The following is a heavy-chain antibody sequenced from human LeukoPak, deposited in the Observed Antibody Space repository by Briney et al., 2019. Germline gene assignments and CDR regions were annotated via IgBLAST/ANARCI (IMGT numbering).Heavy chain of an antibody. D-gene: IGHD3-10*01. CDR3: ARGDSSRLLWFGELLRFNAFDI. CDR2: ISSSGSTI. Sequence: GGSLRLSCAASGFTFSSYEMNWVRQAPGKGLEWVSYISSSGSTIYYADSVKGRFTISRDNAKNSLYLQMNSLRAEDTAVYYCARGDSSRLLWFGELLRFNAFDIWGHGTMVTVSS. V-gene: IGHV3-48*03. CDR1: GFTFSSYE. J-gene: IGHJ3*02.